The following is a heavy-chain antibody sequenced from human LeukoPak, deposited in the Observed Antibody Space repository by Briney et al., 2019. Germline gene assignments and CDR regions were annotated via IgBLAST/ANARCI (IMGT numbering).Heavy chain of an antibody. CDR3: ARGDGYCSSTSCSFDY. CDR2: IIPIFGTA. J-gene: IGHJ4*02. CDR1: GGTFSSYA. V-gene: IGHV1-69*01. Sequence: SSVNVSCKASGGTFSSYAISWVRQAPGQGLEWMGGIIPIFGTANYAQKFQGRVTITADESTSTAYMELSSLRSEDTAVYYCARGDGYCSSTSCSFDYWGQGTLVTVSS. D-gene: IGHD2-2*01.